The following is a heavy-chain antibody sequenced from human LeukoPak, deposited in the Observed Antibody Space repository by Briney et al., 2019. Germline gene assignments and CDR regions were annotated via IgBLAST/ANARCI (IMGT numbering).Heavy chain of an antibody. CDR1: GYTFTSYG. CDR2: ISAYNGNT. Sequence: ASVKVSCTASGYTFTSYGISWVRQAPGQGLEWMGWISAYNGNTNYAQKLQGRVTMTTDTSTSTAYMGLRSLRSDDTAVYYCARDTSSSWYSANWFDPWGQGTLVTVSS. CDR3: ARDTSSSWYSANWFDP. J-gene: IGHJ5*02. V-gene: IGHV1-18*04. D-gene: IGHD6-13*01.